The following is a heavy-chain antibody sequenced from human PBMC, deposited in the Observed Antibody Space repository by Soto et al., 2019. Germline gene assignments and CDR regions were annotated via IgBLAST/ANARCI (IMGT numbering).Heavy chain of an antibody. D-gene: IGHD2-15*01. CDR3: ARDVGYCSGGSCYPFDL. CDR1: GFTFSSYG. V-gene: IGHV3-33*01. J-gene: IGHJ2*01. Sequence: VQLVESGGGVVQPGRSLRLSCAASGFTFSSYGMNWVRQAPGKGLEWVAVIWYDGSNKYYGDSVKGRFTIARDTSKNTVYLQMNSVRPEDTAVYYCARDVGYCSGGSCYPFDLWGRGTLVTVSS. CDR2: IWYDGSNK.